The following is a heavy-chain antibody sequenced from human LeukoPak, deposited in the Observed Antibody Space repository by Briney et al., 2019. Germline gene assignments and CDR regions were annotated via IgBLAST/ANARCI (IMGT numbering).Heavy chain of an antibody. V-gene: IGHV4-34*01. CDR2: INHSGST. Sequence: PSETLSLTCTVSGGSISSYYWSWIRQPPGKGLEWIGEINHSGSTNYNPSLKSRVTISVDTSKNQFSLKLSSVTAADTAVYYCARGRRGYTPKPYYFDYWGQGTLVTVSS. CDR3: ARGRRGYTPKPYYFDY. D-gene: IGHD5-12*01. CDR1: GGSISSYY. J-gene: IGHJ4*02.